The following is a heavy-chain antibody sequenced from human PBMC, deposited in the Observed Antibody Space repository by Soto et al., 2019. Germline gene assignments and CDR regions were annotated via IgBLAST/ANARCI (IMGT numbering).Heavy chain of an antibody. CDR2: IYYSGST. CDR1: GGSISGGGYC. J-gene: IGHJ4*02. Sequence: SETISLTWTVAGGSISGGGYCCSRFRQHPGKGLEWIGYIYYSGSTYYNPSLKSRVTISVDTSKNQFSLKLSSVTAADTAVYYCARGIVVVVAATRARHFDYWGQGTLVTVSS. V-gene: IGHV4-31*02. D-gene: IGHD2-15*01. CDR3: ARGIVVVVAATRARHFDY.